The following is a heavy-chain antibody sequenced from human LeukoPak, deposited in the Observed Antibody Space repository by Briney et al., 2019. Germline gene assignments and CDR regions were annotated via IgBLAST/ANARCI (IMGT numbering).Heavy chain of an antibody. CDR3: ANIVVVPAAMHY. CDR2: LKEDVSAR. CDR1: GFSISSHW. V-gene: IGHV3-7*03. J-gene: IGHJ4*02. Sequence: GGSLRLSCVASGFSISSHWMSWVRQAPGKGLEWVASLKEDVSARNLVDSVKGRFTISRDNSKNTLYLQMNSLRAEDTAVYYCANIVVVPAAMHYWGQGTLVTVSS. D-gene: IGHD2-2*01.